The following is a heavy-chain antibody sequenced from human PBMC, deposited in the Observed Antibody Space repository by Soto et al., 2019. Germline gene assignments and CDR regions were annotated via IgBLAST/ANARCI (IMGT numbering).Heavy chain of an antibody. CDR1: GGSFSGYY. CDR3: ARDEDGVGYYYMDV. D-gene: IGHD2-8*01. J-gene: IGHJ6*03. CDR2: INHSGST. V-gene: IGHV4-34*01. Sequence: PSETLSLTCAVYGGSFSGYYWSWIRQPPGKGLEWIGEINHSGSTNYNPSLKSRVTISVDTSKNQFSLKLSSVTAADTAVYYCARDEDGVGYYYMDVWGKGTTVTVSS.